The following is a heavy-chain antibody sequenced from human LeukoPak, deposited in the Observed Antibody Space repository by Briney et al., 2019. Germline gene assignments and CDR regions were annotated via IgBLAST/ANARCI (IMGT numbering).Heavy chain of an antibody. J-gene: IGHJ2*01. CDR2: IFYSGNT. CDR3: ARGRARARYFDL. Sequence: SQTLSLTCTVSGGSISCGDYYWSWIRQPPGKGLKWIGYIFYSGNTYYNPSLKSRVTISVDTSKNQFSLKLSSVTAADTAVYYCARGRARARYFDLWGRGTLVTVSS. V-gene: IGHV4-30-4*01. CDR1: GGSISCGDYY.